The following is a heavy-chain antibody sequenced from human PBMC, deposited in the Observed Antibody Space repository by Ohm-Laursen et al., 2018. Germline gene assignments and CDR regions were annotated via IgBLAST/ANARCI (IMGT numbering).Heavy chain of an antibody. CDR3: TKEGCSTTSCSFFDY. V-gene: IGHV3-23*01. J-gene: IGHJ4*02. D-gene: IGHD2-2*01. Sequence: GSLRLSCSASGFTFSSYAMSWVRQAPGKGLEWVSGVSGSGGSTYYADSLKGRFTISRDNSKNTLFLQVNSLRAEDTAVYYCTKEGCSTTSCSFFDYWGQGALVTVVS. CDR1: GFTFSSYA. CDR2: VSGSGGST.